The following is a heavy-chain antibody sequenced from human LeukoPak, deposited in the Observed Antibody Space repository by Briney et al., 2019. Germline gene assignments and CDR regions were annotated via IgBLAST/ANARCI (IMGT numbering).Heavy chain of an antibody. D-gene: IGHD3-22*01. J-gene: IGHJ4*02. CDR1: GFTFSSFW. V-gene: IGHV3-7*01. CDR2: IKQDGSDK. Sequence: PGGSLRLFCAASGFTFSSFWMSWVRQAPGKGLEWVANIKQDGSDKYYVDSVKGRFTISRDNAKNSLYLQMNSLRAEDTAVYYCAREPYYYDSSGHDYWGQGTLVTVSS. CDR3: AREPYYYDSSGHDY.